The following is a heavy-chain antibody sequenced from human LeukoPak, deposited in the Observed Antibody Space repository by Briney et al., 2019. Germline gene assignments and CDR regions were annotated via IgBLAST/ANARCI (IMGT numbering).Heavy chain of an antibody. J-gene: IGHJ6*03. CDR1: GYSISSGYY. CDR2: IYYSGST. CDR3: ARVNYYYYYMDV. Sequence: SETLSLTCTVSGYSISSGYYWSWIRQPPGKGLEWIGYIYYSGSTNYNPSLKSRVTISVDTSKNQFSLKLSSVTAADTAVYYCARVNYYYYYMDVWGKGTTVTVSS. V-gene: IGHV4-61*01.